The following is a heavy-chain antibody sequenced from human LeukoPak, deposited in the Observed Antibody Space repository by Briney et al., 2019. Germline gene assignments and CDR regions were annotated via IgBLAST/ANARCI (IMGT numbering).Heavy chain of an antibody. CDR1: GFTFDDCA. J-gene: IGHJ4*02. D-gene: IGHD4-17*01. Sequence: GGSLRLSCAASGFTFDDCAMHWVRQAPGKGLEWVSRTSWNSGKIDYADSVKGRFTISRDNAKNSLYLQMNSLRAEDTAVYYCAKEGDYGDYHFDYWGQGTLVTVSS. V-gene: IGHV3-9*01. CDR3: AKEGDYGDYHFDY. CDR2: TSWNSGKI.